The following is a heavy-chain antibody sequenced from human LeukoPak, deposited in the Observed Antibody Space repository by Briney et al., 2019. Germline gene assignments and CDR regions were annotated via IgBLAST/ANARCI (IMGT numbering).Heavy chain of an antibody. J-gene: IGHJ4*02. V-gene: IGHV1-2*02. D-gene: IGHD5-18*01. CDR3: ARGPTAMVPYFDY. CDR1: GYTFTGYY. Sequence: GESLKISCKGSGYTFTGYYMHWVRQAPGQGLEWMGWINPNSGGTNYAQKFQGRVTMTRDTSISTAYMELSRLRSDDTAVYYCARGPTAMVPYFDYWGQGTLVTVSS. CDR2: INPNSGGT.